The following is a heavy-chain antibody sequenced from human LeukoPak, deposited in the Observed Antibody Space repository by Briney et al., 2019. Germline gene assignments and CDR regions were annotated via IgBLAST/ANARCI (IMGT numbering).Heavy chain of an antibody. V-gene: IGHV4-34*01. Sequence: PSETLSLTCTVSGGSINSYYWSWIRQPPGKGLEWIGEINHSGSTNYNPSLKSRVTISVGTSKNQFSLKLSSVTAADTAVYYCARDGASSGPPDDAFDIWGQGTMVTVSS. CDR2: INHSGST. CDR1: GGSINSYY. J-gene: IGHJ3*02. CDR3: ARDGASSGPPDDAFDI. D-gene: IGHD6-25*01.